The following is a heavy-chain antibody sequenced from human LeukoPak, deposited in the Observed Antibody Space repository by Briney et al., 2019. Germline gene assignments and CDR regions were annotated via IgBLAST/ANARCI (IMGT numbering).Heavy chain of an antibody. CDR3: ARRITIFGVVIS. J-gene: IGHJ5*02. V-gene: IGHV4-34*01. CDR1: GGSFSGYY. Sequence: SETLSLTCAVYGGSFSGYYWSWIRQPPGKGLEWIGEINHSGSTNYNPSLKSRVTISVDTSKNQFSLRLSSVTAADTAVYYCARRITIFGVVISWGQGTLVTVSS. D-gene: IGHD3-3*01. CDR2: INHSGST.